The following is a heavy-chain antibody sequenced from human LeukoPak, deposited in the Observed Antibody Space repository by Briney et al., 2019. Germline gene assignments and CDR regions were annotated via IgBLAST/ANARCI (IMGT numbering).Heavy chain of an antibody. CDR2: INDNGAT. CDR3: AGAPATGYNYHFDY. D-gene: IGHD5-24*01. J-gene: IGHJ4*02. Sequence: PSETLSLTCTVSGASISSYFWNWFRQPPGKGLEWIGYINDNGATNYNPSLKSRVTISVDRSKNQFSLKLSPATAADTAVYYCAGAPATGYNYHFDYWGQGSLVTVSS. V-gene: IGHV4-59*01. CDR1: GASISSYF.